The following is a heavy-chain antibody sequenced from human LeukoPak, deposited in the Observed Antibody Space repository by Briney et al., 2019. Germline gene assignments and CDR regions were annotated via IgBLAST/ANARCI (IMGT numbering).Heavy chain of an antibody. CDR3: ASCSGGICYQLDY. V-gene: IGHV1-46*01. CDR2: VNPSGGST. Sequence: GASVKVSCKASGYTFTSYYIHWVRQAPGQGLEWMGVVNPSGGSTTYAQKFQGRITMTRDTSTSTVYMELSSLRSEDTAVYYCASCSGGICYQLDYWGQGTLVTVSS. CDR1: GYTFTSYY. D-gene: IGHD2-15*01. J-gene: IGHJ4*02.